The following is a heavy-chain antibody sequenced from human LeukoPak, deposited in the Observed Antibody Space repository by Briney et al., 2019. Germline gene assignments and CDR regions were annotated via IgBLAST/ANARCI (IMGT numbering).Heavy chain of an antibody. J-gene: IGHJ4*02. Sequence: GGSLRLSCAASGFTFSDYYMSWIRQAPGKGLEWVSYISSSSRYTNYADSVKGRFTISRDNAKNSLYLQMNSLRAEDTAVYYCTRILLDHLVFGHWGQGTLVTVSS. D-gene: IGHD2-8*02. CDR3: TRILLDHLVFGH. CDR2: ISSSSRYT. V-gene: IGHV3-11*03. CDR1: GFTFSDYY.